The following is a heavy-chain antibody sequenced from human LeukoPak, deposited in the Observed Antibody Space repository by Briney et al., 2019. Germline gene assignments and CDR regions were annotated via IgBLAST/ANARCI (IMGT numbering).Heavy chain of an antibody. D-gene: IGHD2-15*01. Sequence: SVKGSCKASGFTCTSSAVQWVRQARGQRLEWIGWIVVGSGNTNYAQKFQERVTITRDMSTSTAYMELSSLRSEDTAVYYCVAGVVVAAPYYYGMDVWGKGTTVTVSS. J-gene: IGHJ6*04. CDR3: VAGVVVAAPYYYGMDV. CDR2: IVVGSGNT. CDR1: GFTCTSSA. V-gene: IGHV1-58*01.